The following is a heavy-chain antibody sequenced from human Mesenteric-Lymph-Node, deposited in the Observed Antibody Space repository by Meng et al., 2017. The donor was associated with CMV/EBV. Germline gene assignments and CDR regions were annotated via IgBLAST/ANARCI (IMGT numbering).Heavy chain of an antibody. CDR1: GYTVTGYY. V-gene: IGHV1-18*04. CDR3: AREPRFLEWLPPFDY. D-gene: IGHD3-3*01. CDR2: ISGYNGNT. J-gene: IGHJ4*01. Sequence: ASVKVSCKASGYTVTGYYIHWVRQAPGQGLEWMGWISGYNGNTRYAEKFQGRVTMTTNTSTNTAHMELRSLRSDDTAVYYCAREPRFLEWLPPFDYWGQGILVTVSS.